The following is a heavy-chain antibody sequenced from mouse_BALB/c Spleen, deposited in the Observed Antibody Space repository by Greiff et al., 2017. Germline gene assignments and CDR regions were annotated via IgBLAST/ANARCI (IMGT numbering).Heavy chain of an antibody. J-gene: IGHJ3*01. Sequence: AQLQQSGPELVKPGASVKMSCKASGYTFTDYVISWVKQRTGQGLEWIGEIYPGSGSTYYNEKFKGKATLTADKSSNTAYMQLSSLTSEDSAVYFCARNGNYPFAYWGQGTLVTVSA. CDR2: IYPGSGST. CDR3: ARNGNYPFAY. D-gene: IGHD2-1*01. CDR1: GYTFTDYV. V-gene: IGHV1-77*01.